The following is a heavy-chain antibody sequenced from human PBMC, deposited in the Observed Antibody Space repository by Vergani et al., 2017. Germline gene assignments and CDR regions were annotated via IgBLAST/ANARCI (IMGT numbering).Heavy chain of an antibody. CDR1: GGSFSGYY. V-gene: IGHV4-34*01. D-gene: IGHD3-3*01. CDR3: ARIKPGSGVVPFED. Sequence: QVQLQQWGAGLLKPSETLSLTCAVYGGSFSGYYWSWIRQPPGKGLEWIGEINHSGSTNYNPSLKSLVTISVDTSKNQFSLKLISVTAADTAVYYCARIKPGSGVVPFEDWGQGTLVTVSS. J-gene: IGHJ4*02. CDR2: INHSGST.